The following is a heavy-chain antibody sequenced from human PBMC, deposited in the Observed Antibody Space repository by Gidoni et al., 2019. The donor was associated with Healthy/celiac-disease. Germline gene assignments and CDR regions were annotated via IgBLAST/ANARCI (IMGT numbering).Heavy chain of an antibody. CDR1: GFTFDDYA. CDR3: AGDRVGVTGMDV. CDR2: ISWNSGSI. V-gene: IGHV3-9*01. J-gene: IGHJ6*02. Sequence: EVQLVESGGGLVQPGRSLRLSCAASGFTFDDYAMHWVRQAPGKGLEWVSGISWNSGSIGYADSVKGRFTISRDNAKNSLYLQMNSLRAEDTALYYCAGDRVGVTGMDVWGQGTTVTVSS. D-gene: IGHD1-26*01.